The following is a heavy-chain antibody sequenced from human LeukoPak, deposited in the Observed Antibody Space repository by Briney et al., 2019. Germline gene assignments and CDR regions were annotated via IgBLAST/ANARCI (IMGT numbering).Heavy chain of an antibody. CDR2: VHNVGST. J-gene: IGHJ4*02. D-gene: IGHD6-19*01. CDR3: ARHAEYNSGGHFYLDH. Sequence: SETLSLTCTVSGVSTTNGIYYWAWIRQSPGKGLEWIGSVHNVGSTYYNLSLRSRVTMSIDTSKNQFSLRLNSVTAADTAVYHCARHAEYNSGGHFYLDHWGQGILVTVSS. V-gene: IGHV4-39*01. CDR1: GVSTTNGIYY.